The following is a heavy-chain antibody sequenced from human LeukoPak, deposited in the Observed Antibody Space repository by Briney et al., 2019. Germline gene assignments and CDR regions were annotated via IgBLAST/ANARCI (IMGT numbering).Heavy chain of an antibody. D-gene: IGHD4-17*01. J-gene: IGHJ4*02. V-gene: IGHV4-30-4*01. CDR1: GGSISSGDYY. CDR3: ARQTTVISFDY. CDR2: IFYSGSM. Sequence: SQTLSLTCTVSGGSISSGDYYWTWIRQPPGKGLQWMGYIFYSGSMYYNPSLKSRLTISVDTSKNQFSLKLRSVTAADTAVYYCARQTTVISFDYWGQGALVTVSS.